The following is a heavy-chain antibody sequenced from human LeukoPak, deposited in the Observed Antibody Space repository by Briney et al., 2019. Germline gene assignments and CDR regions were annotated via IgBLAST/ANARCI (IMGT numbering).Heavy chain of an antibody. J-gene: IGHJ6*02. CDR2: INHRGST. V-gene: IGHV4-34*01. Sequence: SETLSLTCAVFGESFSGHYWSWIRQPPGKGREWIGEINHRGSTTYNPSLKSRVTISVDTSKSQFSLKLSSLTAADTAVYYCARDRYSNSFYYYYAMDVWGQGTTVTVSS. CDR1: GESFSGHY. CDR3: ARDRYSNSFYYYYAMDV. D-gene: IGHD4-11*01.